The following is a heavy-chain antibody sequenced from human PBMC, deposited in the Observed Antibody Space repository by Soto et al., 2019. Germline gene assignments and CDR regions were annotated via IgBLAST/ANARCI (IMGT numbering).Heavy chain of an antibody. J-gene: IGHJ4*02. CDR3: ARDRKNSNWPNFDS. CDR1: GFTFSNFA. Sequence: PGGSLRLSCVASGFTFSNFAMHWVRQAPGKGLEWVAVIWDDGSKKYYADSVKGRVTITADRSTTTAYMELSSLTFEDTAVYYCARDRKNSNWPNFDSWGPGTLVTVS. D-gene: IGHD6-13*01. CDR2: IWDDGSKK. V-gene: IGHV3-33*01.